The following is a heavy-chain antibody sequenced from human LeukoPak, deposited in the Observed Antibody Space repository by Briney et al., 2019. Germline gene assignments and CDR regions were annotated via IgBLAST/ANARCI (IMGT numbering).Heavy chain of an antibody. CDR2: ISGSGVSA. CDR1: GFTFSTYA. D-gene: IGHD2-2*01. V-gene: IGHV3-23*01. J-gene: IGHJ4*02. Sequence: GGSLRLSCTASGFTFSTYAMNWVRQAPGKGLEWVSGISGSGVSAYYADSVKGRFTISRDNSNNTLYLQMSSLGAEDTAVYYCAKDWGMGDQLLRIDYWGQGTLVTVSS. CDR3: AKDWGMGDQLLRIDY.